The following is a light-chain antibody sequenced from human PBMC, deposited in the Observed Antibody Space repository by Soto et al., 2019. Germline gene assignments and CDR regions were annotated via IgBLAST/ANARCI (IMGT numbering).Light chain of an antibody. V-gene: IGKV3-11*01. J-gene: IGKJ1*01. CDR2: DAS. CDR3: QQPSNLPPPT. Sequence: EIVLTQSPATLSLSPGERATLSCRASQSVSSYLAWYQQKPGQAPRLLIYDASNRATGIPARFSGSGSGTNFTLTISSLEPEDFAVYYCQQPSNLPPPTFGQGTKV. CDR1: QSVSSY.